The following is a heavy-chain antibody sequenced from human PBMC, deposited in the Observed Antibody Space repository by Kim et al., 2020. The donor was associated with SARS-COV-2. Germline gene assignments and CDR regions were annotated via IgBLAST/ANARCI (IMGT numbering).Heavy chain of an antibody. J-gene: IGHJ3*02. CDR3: ARENYYDSSGYYYFFSGGLGGRLYAFDI. D-gene: IGHD3-22*01. Sequence: GGSLRLSCAASGFTFSSYSMNWVRQAPGKGLEWVSSISSSSSYIYYADSVKGRFTISRDNAKNSLYLQMNRLRAEDTAVYYCARENYYDSSGYYYFFSGGLGGRLYAFDIWGQGTKVTVSS. V-gene: IGHV3-21*01. CDR1: GFTFSSYS. CDR2: ISSSSSYI.